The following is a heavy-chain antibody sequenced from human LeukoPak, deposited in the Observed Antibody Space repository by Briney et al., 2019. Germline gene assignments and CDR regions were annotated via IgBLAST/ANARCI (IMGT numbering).Heavy chain of an antibody. CDR1: GFTFSSYA. Sequence: GGSLRLSCAASGFTFSSYAMSWVRQAPGKGLEWVAVISYDGSNKYYADSVKGRFTISRDNSKNTLYLQMNSLRAEDTAVYYCAKGYYYGSGSYRFPFDYWGQGTLVTVSS. J-gene: IGHJ4*02. CDR2: ISYDGSNK. CDR3: AKGYYYGSGSYRFPFDY. V-gene: IGHV3-30*18. D-gene: IGHD3-10*01.